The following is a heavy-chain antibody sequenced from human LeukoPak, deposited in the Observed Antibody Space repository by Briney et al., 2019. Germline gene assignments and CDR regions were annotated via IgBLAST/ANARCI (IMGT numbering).Heavy chain of an antibody. J-gene: IGHJ4*02. Sequence: PSETLSLTCTVSGGSISSYYWSWIRQPPGKGLEWIGYIYYSGSTNYNPSLKSRVTISVDTSKNQFSLKLSSVTAADTAVYYCAKGYYDSSGYYGYFDYWGQGTLVTVSS. CDR2: IYYSGST. D-gene: IGHD3-22*01. CDR3: AKGYYDSSGYYGYFDY. CDR1: GGSISSYY. V-gene: IGHV4-59*01.